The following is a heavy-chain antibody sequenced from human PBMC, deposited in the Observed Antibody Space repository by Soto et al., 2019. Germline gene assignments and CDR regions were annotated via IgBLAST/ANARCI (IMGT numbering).Heavy chain of an antibody. J-gene: IGHJ4*02. Sequence: PSETLSLTCTVPGGSIGSYHWSWVRQPPGKGLEWIASVYYTGTTNYNPSLGSRVTISIDAPENQISLKLTSATAADTAFYYCARDTVLTGMFDFWGQGTLVTVSS. D-gene: IGHD4-17*01. CDR1: GGSIGSYH. CDR2: VYYTGTT. CDR3: ARDTVLTGMFDF. V-gene: IGHV4-59*01.